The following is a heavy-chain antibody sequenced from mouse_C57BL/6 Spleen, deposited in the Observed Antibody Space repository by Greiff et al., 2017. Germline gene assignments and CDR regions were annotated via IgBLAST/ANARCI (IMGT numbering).Heavy chain of an antibody. CDR1: GYTFTSYW. V-gene: IGHV1-69*01. CDR3: ARSYYGSSSYYFDY. CDR2: LDPSDSYT. D-gene: IGHD1-1*01. J-gene: IGHJ2*01. Sequence: VQLQQPGAELVMPGASVKLSCKASGYTFTSYWMPWVKQRPGQGLEWIGELDPSDSYTNYNQKFKGKSTLTVDKSSSTAYMQLSSLTSEDAAVYYCARSYYGSSSYYFDYWGQGTTLTVSS.